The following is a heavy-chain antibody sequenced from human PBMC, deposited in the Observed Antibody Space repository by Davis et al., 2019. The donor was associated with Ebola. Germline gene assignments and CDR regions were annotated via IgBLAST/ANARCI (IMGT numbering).Heavy chain of an antibody. V-gene: IGHV3-11*04. CDR2: ISTSGSDI. J-gene: IGHJ5*02. CDR3: AKDSGWQMSP. CDR1: GFSFGDNY. Sequence: PGGSLRLSCAASGFSFGDNYMSWIRQAPGKGLEWLSHISTSGSDIYYADSVKGRFTISRDNARNSVYLQMNNLRGEDTAVYYCAKDSGWQMSPWGQGTLVTVSS. D-gene: IGHD6-19*01.